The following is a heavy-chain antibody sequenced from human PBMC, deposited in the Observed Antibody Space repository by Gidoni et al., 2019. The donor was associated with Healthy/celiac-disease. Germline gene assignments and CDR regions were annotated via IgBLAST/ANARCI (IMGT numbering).Heavy chain of an antibody. CDR3: ARGGREAVAPYYYYGMDV. CDR1: GFTFSSDD. V-gene: IGHV3-13*01. D-gene: IGHD6-19*01. CDR2: IGTAGDT. Sequence: EVQLVESGGGLVQPGGSLRLSCAASGFTFSSDDMPWVRQATGKGLEWVSAIGTAGDTYYPGSVKGRFTISRENAKNSLYLQINSLRAGDTAVYYCARGGREAVAPYYYYGMDVWGQGTTVTVSS. J-gene: IGHJ6*02.